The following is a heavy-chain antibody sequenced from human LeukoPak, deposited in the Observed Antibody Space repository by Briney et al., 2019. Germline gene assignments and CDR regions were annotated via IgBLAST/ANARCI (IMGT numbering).Heavy chain of an antibody. Sequence: GASVKVSCKASGGTFSIYAISWVRQAPGKGLEWMGGIIPIFGTAKYAEKFQGRVTITTDESTSTTYMELSSLRSEDTAVYYCARAEVVTIFGVVIKYNWFDPWGQGTLVTVLS. CDR2: IIPIFGTA. CDR3: ARAEVVTIFGVVIKYNWFDP. V-gene: IGHV1-69*05. J-gene: IGHJ5*02. CDR1: GGTFSIYA. D-gene: IGHD3-3*01.